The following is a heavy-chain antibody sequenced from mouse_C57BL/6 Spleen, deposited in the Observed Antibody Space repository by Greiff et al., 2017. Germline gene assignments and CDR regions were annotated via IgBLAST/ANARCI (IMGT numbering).Heavy chain of an antibody. CDR2: ISGGGGNT. Sequence: EVKLMESGGGLVKPGGSLKLSCAASGFTFSSYTMSWVRQTPEKRLEWVATISGGGGNTYYPDSVKGRFTISRDTAKNTLYLQMSRLRAEDTALYYCARHESFDYWGQGTTLTVAS. V-gene: IGHV5-9*01. J-gene: IGHJ2*01. CDR1: GFTFSSYT. CDR3: ARHESFDY. D-gene: IGHD1-3*01.